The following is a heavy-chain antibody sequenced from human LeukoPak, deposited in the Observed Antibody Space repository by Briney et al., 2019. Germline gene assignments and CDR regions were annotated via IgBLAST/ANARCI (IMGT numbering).Heavy chain of an antibody. Sequence: GGSLRLSCAASGFTFSSYAMHWVRQAPGKGREWGAVISYDGSNKYYADSVKGRFTISRGNSKNTLYLQMHSVRAEDTAVYYCARDFLFDYWGQGTLVTVSS. J-gene: IGHJ4*02. CDR1: GFTFSSYA. CDR3: ARDFLFDY. CDR2: ISYDGSNK. V-gene: IGHV3-30*04.